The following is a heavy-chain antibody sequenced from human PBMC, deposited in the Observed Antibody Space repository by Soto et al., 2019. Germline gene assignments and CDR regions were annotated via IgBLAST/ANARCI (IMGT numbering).Heavy chain of an antibody. D-gene: IGHD3-3*01. J-gene: IGHJ6*02. Sequence: QVQLVESGGGLVKPGGSLRLSCAASGFTFSDYYMTWIRQAPGKGLEWLSYISSGGSLIYYVDSVKGRFTISRDNAKNPLYRERNRLGAEDTAVYYCARDRYDFWSGTEHYGMDVWGQGTTVTVCS. CDR2: ISSGGSLI. CDR3: ARDRYDFWSGTEHYGMDV. CDR1: GFTFSDYY. V-gene: IGHV3-11*01.